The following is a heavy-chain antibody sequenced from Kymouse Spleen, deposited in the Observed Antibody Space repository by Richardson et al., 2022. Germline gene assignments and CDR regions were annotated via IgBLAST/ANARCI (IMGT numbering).Heavy chain of an antibody. CDR3: ARNLYSSSSGYFDY. CDR1: GGSFSGYY. V-gene: IGHV4-34*01. CDR2: INHSGST. Sequence: QVQLQQWGAGLLKPSETLSLTCAVYGGSFSGYYWSWIRQPPGKGLEWIGEINHSGSTNYNPSLKSRVTISVDTSKNQFSLKLSSVTAADTAVYYCARNLYSSSSGYFDYWGQGTLVTVSS. D-gene: IGHD6-6*01. J-gene: IGHJ4*02.